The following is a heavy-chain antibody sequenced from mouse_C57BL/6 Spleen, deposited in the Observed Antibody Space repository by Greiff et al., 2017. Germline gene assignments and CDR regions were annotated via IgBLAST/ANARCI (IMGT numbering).Heavy chain of an antibody. J-gene: IGHJ4*01. D-gene: IGHD2-5*01. CDR3: TREFYSNYETYYAMDY. CDR1: GFTFSSYA. Sequence: EVKLMESGEGLVKPGGSLKLSCAASGFTFSSYAMSWVRQTPEKRLEWVAYISSGGDYISYADTVKGRFTISRDNARNTLYLQMSNMKSEDTAMYYCTREFYSNYETYYAMDYWGQGTSVTVSA. CDR2: ISSGGDYI. V-gene: IGHV5-9-1*02.